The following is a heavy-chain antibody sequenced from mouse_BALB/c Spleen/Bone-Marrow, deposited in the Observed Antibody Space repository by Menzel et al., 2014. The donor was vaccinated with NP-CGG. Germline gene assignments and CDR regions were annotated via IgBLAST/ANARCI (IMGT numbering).Heavy chain of an antibody. V-gene: IGHV1S56*01. Sequence: VQLQQSRPESVKPGASVRISCKASGYTFTRYYIQWMKQRPGQGLEWIGWIYPGNVNTKYNEKFKGKATLTADKSSSTAYMQLSSLTSEDSAVYFCAMWLRRDYYAMDYWGQGTSVTVSS. CDR2: IYPGNVNT. CDR1: GYTFTRYY. CDR3: AMWLRRDYYAMDY. J-gene: IGHJ4*01. D-gene: IGHD2-2*01.